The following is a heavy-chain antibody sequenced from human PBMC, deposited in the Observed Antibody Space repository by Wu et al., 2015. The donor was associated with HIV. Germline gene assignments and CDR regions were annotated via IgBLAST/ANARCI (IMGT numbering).Heavy chain of an antibody. CDR3: ARGQGGYFDTRGYYYAGVSWFDP. J-gene: IGHJ5*02. D-gene: IGHD3-22*01. CDR2: INPKSGHT. V-gene: IGHV1-8*01. CDR1: QYTFINYD. Sequence: QVQLVQSGAEVTEPGASVMVSCKASQYTFINYDVHWVRQAAGQGLEWMGWINPKSGHTGYSQNFQGRVTMTRNTSINTAYMELSSLRSEDTAVYYCARGQGGYFDTRGYYYAGVSWFDPWGQGTLVTVSS.